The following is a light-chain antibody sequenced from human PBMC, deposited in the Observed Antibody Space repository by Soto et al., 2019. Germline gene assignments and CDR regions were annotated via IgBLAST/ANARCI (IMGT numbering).Light chain of an antibody. Sequence: QSALTQPRSVSGSPGQSVTISCTGTSSDVGGYNYVSWYQQHPGKAPKLMIYDVSKRPSGVPDRFSGSKSGNTASLTISGLQADDEGDYYCSSYAGSNNYVFGTGTKVTVL. CDR1: SSDVGGYNY. CDR2: DVS. V-gene: IGLV2-11*01. CDR3: SSYAGSNNYV. J-gene: IGLJ1*01.